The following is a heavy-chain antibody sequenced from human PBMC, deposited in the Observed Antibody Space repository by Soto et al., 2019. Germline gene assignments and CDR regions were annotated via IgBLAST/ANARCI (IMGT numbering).Heavy chain of an antibody. J-gene: IGHJ4*02. CDR3: ARSKSSLGGRFDY. CDR1: GFTFSSYA. D-gene: IGHD3-10*01. CDR2: ISYDGSNK. Sequence: GGSLRLSCAASGFTFSSYAMHWVRQAPGKGLEWVAVISYDGSNKYYADSVKGRFTISRDNSKNTLYLQMNSLRAEDTAVYYCARSKSSLGGRFDYWGQGTLVTVSS. V-gene: IGHV3-30-3*01.